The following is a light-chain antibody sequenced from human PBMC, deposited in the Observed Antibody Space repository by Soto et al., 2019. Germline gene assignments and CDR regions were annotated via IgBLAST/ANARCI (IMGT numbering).Light chain of an antibody. CDR1: SSDVGGYDY. CDR2: DVS. J-gene: IGLJ2*01. Sequence: QSALTQPASVSGSPGQSITISCTGTSSDVGGYDYVSWYQQHPDKAPKLMIYDVSNRPSGVSNRFSGSKSGNTASLTISGLQADDEADYYCNSYTSSSTVVFGGGTQLTVL. V-gene: IGLV2-14*01. CDR3: NSYTSSSTVV.